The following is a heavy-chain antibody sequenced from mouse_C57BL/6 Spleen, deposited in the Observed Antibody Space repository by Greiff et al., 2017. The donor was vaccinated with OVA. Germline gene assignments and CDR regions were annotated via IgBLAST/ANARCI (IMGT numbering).Heavy chain of an antibody. Sequence: VKLQESGAELARPGASVKLSCKASGYTFTSYGISWVKQRTGQGLEWIGEIYPRSGNTYYNEKFKGKATLTADKSSSTAYMELRSLTSEDSAVYFCARSGITTVVAPYFDYWGQGTTLTVSS. J-gene: IGHJ2*01. D-gene: IGHD1-1*01. CDR2: IYPRSGNT. V-gene: IGHV1-81*01. CDR3: ARSGITTVVAPYFDY. CDR1: GYTFTSYG.